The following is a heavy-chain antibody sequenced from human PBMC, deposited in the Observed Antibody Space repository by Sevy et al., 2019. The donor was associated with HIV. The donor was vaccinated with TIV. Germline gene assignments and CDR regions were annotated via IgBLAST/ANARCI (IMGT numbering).Heavy chain of an antibody. CDR1: AFTFSTYA. CDR2: ISYDGSHK. CDR3: ARDAGYSVNWYPRFDP. D-gene: IGHD6-13*01. V-gene: IGHV3-30*03. Sequence: GGSLRLSCAASAFTFSTYAMHWVRQAPCKGLKWVAVISYDGSHKYYADSVKGRFTISRDDSKSSLYLQMNTLRAEDTAVYYCARDAGYSVNWYPRFDPWGQGTLVTVSS. J-gene: IGHJ5*02.